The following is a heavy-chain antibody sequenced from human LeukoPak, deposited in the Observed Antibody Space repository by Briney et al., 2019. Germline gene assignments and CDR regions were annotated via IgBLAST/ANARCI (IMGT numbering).Heavy chain of an antibody. V-gene: IGHV3-23*01. CDR3: AKRSVVIRVILVGFHKEAYYFDS. CDR1: GITLSNYG. Sequence: GGSLRLSCAVSGITLSNYGMSWVRQAPGKGLEWVAGVSDSGGRTNYADSVKGRFTISRDNSKNTLYLQMNSLRAEDTAVYFCAKRSVVIRVILVGFHKEAYYFDSWGQGDVVTVSS. D-gene: IGHD2-21*01. CDR2: VSDSGGRT. J-gene: IGHJ4*02.